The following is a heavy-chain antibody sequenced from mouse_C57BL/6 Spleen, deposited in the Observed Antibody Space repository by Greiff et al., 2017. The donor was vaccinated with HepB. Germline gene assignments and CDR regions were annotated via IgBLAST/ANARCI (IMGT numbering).Heavy chain of an antibody. CDR3: ALYYYGSSPSY. CDR1: GYTFTSYW. Sequence: QVQLQQPGAELVRPGSSVKLSCKASGYTFTSYWMDWVKQRPGQGLEWIGNIYPSDSETHYNQKFKDKATLTVDKSSSTAYMQLSSLTSEDSAVYYCALYYYGSSPSYWGQGTTLTVSS. V-gene: IGHV1-61*01. D-gene: IGHD1-1*01. CDR2: IYPSDSET. J-gene: IGHJ2*01.